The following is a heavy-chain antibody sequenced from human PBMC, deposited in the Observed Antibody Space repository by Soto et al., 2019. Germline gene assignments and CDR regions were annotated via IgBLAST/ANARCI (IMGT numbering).Heavy chain of an antibody. D-gene: IGHD1-26*01. J-gene: IGHJ4*02. Sequence: PSETLSLTCTVSRASIYTYSWTWIRQPAGKGLQWIGHIYSSGSANYSPSLKSRVSMSVDSSKSQISLKLSSVTAVYTAVYYCATIVGANDYGGQGTLVTVSS. CDR1: RASIYTYS. V-gene: IGHV4-4*07. CDR3: ATIVGANDY. CDR2: IYSSGSA.